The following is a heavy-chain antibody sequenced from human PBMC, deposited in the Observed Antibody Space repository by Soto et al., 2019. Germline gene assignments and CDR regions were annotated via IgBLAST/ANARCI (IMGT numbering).Heavy chain of an antibody. Sequence: GGSLRLSCAASGFSFSMFDMNWVRQAQGEGRGWVSGIRGSGGGTNYADSVKVRFTISTDDARNMLYLEMNTLRGEDTAVYYCAKASGRVHYGMHVWGQGTTVTVSS. D-gene: IGHD2-15*01. CDR1: GFSFSMFD. CDR2: IRGSGGGT. J-gene: IGHJ6*02. CDR3: AKASGRVHYGMHV. V-gene: IGHV3-23*01.